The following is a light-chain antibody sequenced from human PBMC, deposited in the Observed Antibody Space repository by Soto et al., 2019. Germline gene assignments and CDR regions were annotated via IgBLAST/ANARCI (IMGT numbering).Light chain of an antibody. CDR3: QQYDHLPRT. CDR2: DAS. J-gene: IGKJ1*01. V-gene: IGKV1-33*01. Sequence: DIQMIQSPSSLSASVGDRVTITCQASQEISNYLNWYQQKPGKAPKLLIYDASNLERGVPSRFSGRGSGTDFTFTISSLQPEDFATYYCQQYDHLPRTFGRGPRWKSN. CDR1: QEISNY.